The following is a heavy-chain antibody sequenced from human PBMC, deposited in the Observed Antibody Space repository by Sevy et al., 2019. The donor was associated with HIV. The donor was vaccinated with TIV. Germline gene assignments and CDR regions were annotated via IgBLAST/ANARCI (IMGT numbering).Heavy chain of an antibody. V-gene: IGHV3-30*02. J-gene: IGHJ6*03. D-gene: IGHD2-15*01. CDR3: AKAPPGGTTYYYYFYMDV. Sequence: GGSLGLSCAASGFTFSSYGMHWVRQAPGKGLEWVAFIRYDGSNKYYADSVKGRFTISRDNSKNTLYLQMNSLRAEDTAVYYCAKAPPGGTTYYYYFYMDVWGKGTTVTVSS. CDR2: IRYDGSNK. CDR1: GFTFSSYG.